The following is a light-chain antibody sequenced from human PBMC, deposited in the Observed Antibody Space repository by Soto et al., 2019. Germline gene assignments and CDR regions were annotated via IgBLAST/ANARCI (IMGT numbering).Light chain of an antibody. V-gene: IGLV2-8*01. CDR2: EVS. CDR1: SSDVGGYNY. CDR3: SAYAGSNNFVV. Sequence: QYALTQTPSVSGSPGQSVTISCTGTSSDVGGYNYVSWYQQHPGKAPKLMIYEVSKRPSGVPDRFSGSKSGNTASLTVSGLQAEDEADYYCSAYAGSNNFVVFGGGTKLTVL. J-gene: IGLJ2*01.